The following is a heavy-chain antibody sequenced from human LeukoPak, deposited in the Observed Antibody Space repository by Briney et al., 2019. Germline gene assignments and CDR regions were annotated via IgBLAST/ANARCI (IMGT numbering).Heavy chain of an antibody. J-gene: IGHJ4*02. Sequence: SETLSLTCTVSGGSVSNGSYYWSWIRQPPGKGLEWIGYIYYSGSTNYNPSLKSRVTISVDTSKNQFSLKLSSVTAADTAVYYCARVLRGYSGYDYYFDYWGQGTLVTVSS. CDR3: ARVLRGYSGYDYYFDY. D-gene: IGHD5-12*01. CDR1: GGSVSNGSYY. CDR2: IYYSGST. V-gene: IGHV4-61*01.